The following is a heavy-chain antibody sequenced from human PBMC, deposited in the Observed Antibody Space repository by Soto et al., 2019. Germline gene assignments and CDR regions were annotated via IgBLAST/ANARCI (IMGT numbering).Heavy chain of an antibody. J-gene: IGHJ4*01. Sequence: QVQLVQSGAEVKKPGSSVKVSCKASGGTFSSYAISWVRQAPGQGLEWMGGIIPIFGTANYAQKFQGRVTMTADKSTSTAYMERSSLRSEDPAVYYCATLGGTAMVKIDYWGQEPWSPSPQ. D-gene: IGHD5-18*01. CDR3: ATLGGTAMVKIDY. CDR2: IIPIFGTA. CDR1: GGTFSSYA. V-gene: IGHV1-69*06.